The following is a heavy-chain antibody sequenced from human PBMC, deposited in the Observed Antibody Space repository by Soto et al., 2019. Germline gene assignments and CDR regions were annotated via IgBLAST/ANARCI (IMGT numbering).Heavy chain of an antibody. CDR3: TRHLEVPTGYYYYGMDV. Sequence: GGSLRLSCAASGFTFSGSAMHWVRQASGKGLEWVGRIRSKANSYATAYAASVKGRFTISRDDSKNTAYLQMNSLKTEDTAVYYCTRHLEVPTGYYYYGMDVWGQGTTVTVSS. CDR1: GFTFSGSA. CDR2: IRSKANSYAT. D-gene: IGHD3-3*01. V-gene: IGHV3-73*01. J-gene: IGHJ6*02.